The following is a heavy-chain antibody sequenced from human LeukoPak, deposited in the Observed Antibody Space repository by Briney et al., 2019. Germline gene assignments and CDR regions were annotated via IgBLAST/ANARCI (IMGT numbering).Heavy chain of an antibody. J-gene: IGHJ3*02. CDR1: GGSISSYY. D-gene: IGHD6-19*01. V-gene: IGHV4-59*01. Sequence: SETLSLTCTVSGGSISSYYWSWIRQPPGKGLEWIGYIYYSGGTNYNPSLKSRVTISVDTSKNQFSPKLSSVTAADTAVYYCATSSGWYPGAFDIWGQGTMVTVSS. CDR2: IYYSGGT. CDR3: ATSSGWYPGAFDI.